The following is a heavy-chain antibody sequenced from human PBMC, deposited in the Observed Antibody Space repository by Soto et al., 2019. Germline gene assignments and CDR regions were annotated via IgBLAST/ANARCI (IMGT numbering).Heavy chain of an antibody. CDR1: GFRFEDYG. V-gene: IGHV3-9*01. Sequence: GGSLRLSCAASGFRFEDYGMHWVRQAPGKGLEWVSSISWNSRNIAYADSVKGRFTVSRDNAKNSLYLHMNSLRPEDTALYYCAKDISRYQLVLITEGMDVWGQGTTVTVSS. CDR2: ISWNSRNI. J-gene: IGHJ6*02. CDR3: AKDISRYQLVLITEGMDV. D-gene: IGHD3-10*01.